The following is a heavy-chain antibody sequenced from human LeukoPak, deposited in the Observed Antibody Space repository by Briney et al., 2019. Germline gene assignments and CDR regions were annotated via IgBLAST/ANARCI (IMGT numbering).Heavy chain of an antibody. CDR1: GYTFTSYG. J-gene: IGHJ5*02. D-gene: IGHD2-2*01. CDR2: MNPNSGNT. Sequence: ASVKVSCKASGYTFTSYGINWVRQATGQGLEWMGWMNPNSGNTGYAQKFQGRVTMTRNTSISTAYMELSSLRSEDTAVYYCARVTDEYCSSTSCYFDWFDPWGQGTLVTVSS. V-gene: IGHV1-8*01. CDR3: ARVTDEYCSSTSCYFDWFDP.